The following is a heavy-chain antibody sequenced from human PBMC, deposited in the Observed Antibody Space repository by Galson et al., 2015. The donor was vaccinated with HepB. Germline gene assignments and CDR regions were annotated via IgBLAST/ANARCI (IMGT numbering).Heavy chain of an antibody. V-gene: IGHV3-21*01. CDR2: ISSSSSYI. D-gene: IGHD2-8*01. Sequence: SLRLSCAASGFTFSSYSMNWVRQAPGKGLEWVSSISSSSSYIYYADSVKGRFTISRDNAKNSLYLQMNSLRAEDTAVYYCEMVYAIGMYYGMDVWGQGTTVTVSS. CDR1: GFTFSSYS. CDR3: EMVYAIGMYYGMDV. J-gene: IGHJ6*02.